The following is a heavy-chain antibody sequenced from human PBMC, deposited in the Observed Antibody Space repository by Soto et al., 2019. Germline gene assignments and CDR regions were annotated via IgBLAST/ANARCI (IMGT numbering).Heavy chain of an antibody. CDR2: IDARSNYI. CDR3: VREKQMAGDHQAFEH. J-gene: IGHJ4*02. D-gene: IGHD2-8*01. CDR1: GFSFNSYG. V-gene: IGHV3-21*06. Sequence: GGSXRLSCESSGFSFNSYGMNWVRQAPQKGLEWVSLIDARSNYIYYADSVKGRFTISRDNARNSLYLQMDSLRVEDTAVYYCVREKQMAGDHQAFEHRGQGNPV.